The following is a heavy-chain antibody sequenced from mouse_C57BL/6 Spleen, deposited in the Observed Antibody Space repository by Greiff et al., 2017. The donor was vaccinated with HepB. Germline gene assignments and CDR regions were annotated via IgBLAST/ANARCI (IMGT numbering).Heavy chain of an antibody. CDR3: ASEHYDYRYPMDY. J-gene: IGHJ4*01. CDR2: ISYDGSN. V-gene: IGHV3-6*01. Sequence: EVQLVESGPGLVKPSQSLSLTCSVTGYSITSGYYWNWIRQFPGNKLEWMGYISYDGSNNYNPSLKNRITITRDTSKNQFFLKFNSVTTEDTANYYCASEHYDYRYPMDYWGQGTSVTVSS. CDR1: GYSITSGYY. D-gene: IGHD2-4*01.